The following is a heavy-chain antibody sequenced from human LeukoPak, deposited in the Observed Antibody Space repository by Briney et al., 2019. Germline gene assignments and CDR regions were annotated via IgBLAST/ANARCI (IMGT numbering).Heavy chain of an antibody. CDR2: IHYSGST. Sequence: PSETLSLTCTVSGGSISSYYWSWIRQPPGMGLEWIGTIHYSGSTNYSPSLKSRVTMSVDTSKNQFSLRLSSVTAADTAVYYCAKHESLIAFDIWGQGTMVTVSS. J-gene: IGHJ3*02. CDR3: AKHESLIAFDI. V-gene: IGHV4-59*04. CDR1: GGSISSYY.